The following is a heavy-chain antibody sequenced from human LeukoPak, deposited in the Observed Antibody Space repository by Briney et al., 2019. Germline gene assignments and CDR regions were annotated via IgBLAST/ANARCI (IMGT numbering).Heavy chain of an antibody. Sequence: RAASVKVSCKASGGTFSSYAISWVRQAPGQGLEWMGGIIPIFGTANYAQKFQGRVTITADESTSTAYMELSSLRSEDTAVYYCASGYYYDSSGLEPSWGYFDYWGQGTLVTVSS. D-gene: IGHD3-22*01. J-gene: IGHJ4*02. V-gene: IGHV1-69*13. CDR3: ASGYYYDSSGLEPSWGYFDY. CDR1: GGTFSSYA. CDR2: IIPIFGTA.